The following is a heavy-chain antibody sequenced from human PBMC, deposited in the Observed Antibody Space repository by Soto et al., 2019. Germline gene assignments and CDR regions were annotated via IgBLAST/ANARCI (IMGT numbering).Heavy chain of an antibody. J-gene: IGHJ4*02. D-gene: IGHD6-19*01. CDR1: GFPFGENA. Sequence: GGSLILSCAASGFPFGENAMSWVRQAPGKGLEWVSGISDSGATTYYADSVRGRFTISRDNSKNTLYLQMKSLRAEDSASYYCAKEDTSSGSLDYWGQGALVTVSS. CDR2: ISDSGATT. V-gene: IGHV3-23*01. CDR3: AKEDTSSGSLDY.